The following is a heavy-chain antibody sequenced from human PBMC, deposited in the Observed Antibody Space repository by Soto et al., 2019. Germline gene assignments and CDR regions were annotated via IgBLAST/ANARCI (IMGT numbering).Heavy chain of an antibody. CDR1: XXXXXDXX. D-gene: IGHD1-26*01. CDR3: AKAPHSGSYYPFDY. V-gene: IGHV3-9*01. CDR2: ISWNSGSI. J-gene: IGHJ4*02. Sequence: EVQLVESGGGLVQPGRSLXXSXXXXXXXXXDXXXXXXXXAXXXXXXWVSGISWNSGSIGYADSVKGQFTISRDNAKNSLYLQMNSLRAEDTALYYCAKAPHSGSYYPFDYWGQGTLVTVSS.